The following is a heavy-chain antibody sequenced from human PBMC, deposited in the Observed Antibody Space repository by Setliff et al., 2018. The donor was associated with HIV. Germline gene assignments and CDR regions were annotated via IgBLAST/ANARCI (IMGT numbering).Heavy chain of an antibody. D-gene: IGHD4-17*01. CDR3: ARDRDRKDTTYVRFDY. CDR1: GVSVNDYY. Sequence: PSETLSLTCSVSGVSVNDYYWSWIRQPAGKGLEWIGRLYSGGTTNYNPSLKSRLTMSVDTSNNKFSLKLNSVTAADTAVYYCARDRDRKDTTYVRFDYWGHGSLVTVSS. V-gene: IGHV4-4*07. J-gene: IGHJ4*01. CDR2: LYSGGTT.